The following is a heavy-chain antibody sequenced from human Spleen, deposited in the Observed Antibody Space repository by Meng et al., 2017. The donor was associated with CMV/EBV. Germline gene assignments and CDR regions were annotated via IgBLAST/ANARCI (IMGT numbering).Heavy chain of an antibody. Sequence: SETLSLTCTVSGGSISSYYWGWIRQPPGKGLEWIGSIYYSGSTYYNPSLKSRVTISVDTSKNQFSLKLSSVTAADTAVYYCARQQVGSMDVWGQGTTVTVSS. CDR1: GGSISSYY. CDR3: ARQQVGSMDV. V-gene: IGHV4-39*01. D-gene: IGHD2-15*01. CDR2: IYYSGST. J-gene: IGHJ6*02.